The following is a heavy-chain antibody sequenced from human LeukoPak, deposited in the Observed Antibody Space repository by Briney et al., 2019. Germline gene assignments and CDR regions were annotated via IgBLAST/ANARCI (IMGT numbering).Heavy chain of an antibody. D-gene: IGHD6-19*01. V-gene: IGHV4-34*01. Sequence: SETLSLTCAVYGGSFSGYYWSWIRQPPGKGLEWIGEINHSGSTNYNPSLKSRVTISVDTSKNQFSLKLSSVTAADTAVYYCARGWVAVAGTVYYYYYYGMDVWGQGTTVTVSS. J-gene: IGHJ6*02. CDR3: ARGWVAVAGTVYYYYYYGMDV. CDR2: INHSGST. CDR1: GGSFSGYY.